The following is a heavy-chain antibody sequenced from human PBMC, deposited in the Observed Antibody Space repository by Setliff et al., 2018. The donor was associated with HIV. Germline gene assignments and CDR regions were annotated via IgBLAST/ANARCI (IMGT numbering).Heavy chain of an antibody. Sequence: SENLSLTCTVSGGSISSYYWSWIRQPPGKGLEWIGYIYYSGNTNYNPSLKSRVTIAVDTSKNQFSLKLSSVTAADTALYFCVRGRGSSSSWPIDYWGQGTLVTVSS. D-gene: IGHD6-13*01. CDR1: GGSISSYY. J-gene: IGHJ4*02. CDR3: VRGRGSSSSWPIDY. V-gene: IGHV4-59*12. CDR2: IYYSGNT.